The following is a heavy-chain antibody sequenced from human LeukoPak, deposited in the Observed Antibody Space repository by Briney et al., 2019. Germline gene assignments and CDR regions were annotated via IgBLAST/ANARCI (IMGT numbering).Heavy chain of an antibody. V-gene: IGHV3-74*01. CDR3: ARVRDAYDAFET. Sequence: PGGSLRLSCAASGFSFSSYWMHWVRQAPGKGLVWVSRINSDGRTTSYADSVKGRFTISRDNAKNTLYLQMNSLRAEDTAVYYCARVRDAYDAFETWGQGTMVTVSS. CDR1: GFSFSSYW. CDR2: INSDGRTT. D-gene: IGHD2-21*01. J-gene: IGHJ3*02.